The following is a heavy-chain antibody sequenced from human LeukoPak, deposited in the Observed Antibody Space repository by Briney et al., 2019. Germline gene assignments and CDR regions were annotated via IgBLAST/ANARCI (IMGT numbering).Heavy chain of an antibody. CDR1: GYTFTGYY. D-gene: IGHD1-1*01. Sequence: ASVKVSCKAFGYTFTGYYMHWVRQAPGQGLEWMGWINPNSGGTNYAQKFQGRVTMTRDTSISTAYMELSRLRSDDTAVYYCARDPSAGTTWWFDPWGQGTLVTVSS. CDR3: ARDPSAGTTWWFDP. J-gene: IGHJ5*02. CDR2: INPNSGGT. V-gene: IGHV1-2*02.